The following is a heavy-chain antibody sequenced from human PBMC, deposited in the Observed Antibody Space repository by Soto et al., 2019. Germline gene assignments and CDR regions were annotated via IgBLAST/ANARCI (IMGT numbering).Heavy chain of an antibody. CDR1: GFTFSSYA. V-gene: IGHV3-23*01. CDR3: ANGDIVVVPAATDY. J-gene: IGHJ4*02. Sequence: EVQPLESGGGLVQPGGSLRLSCAASGFTFSSYARSWVRQAPGKGLEWVSAISGSGGSTYYADSVKGRFTISRDNSKNTLYLQMNSLRAEDTAVYYCANGDIVVVPAATDYWGQGTLVTVSS. D-gene: IGHD2-2*01. CDR2: ISGSGGST.